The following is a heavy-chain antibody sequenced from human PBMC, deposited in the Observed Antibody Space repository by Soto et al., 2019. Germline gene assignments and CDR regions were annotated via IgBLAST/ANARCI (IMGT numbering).Heavy chain of an antibody. CDR3: ARGTRGHDDAFDI. V-gene: IGHV1-69*02. D-gene: IGHD3-10*01. CDR1: GGTFSSYT. CDR2: IIPILGIA. J-gene: IGHJ3*02. Sequence: ASVKVSCKASGGTFSSYTISWVRQAPGQGLEWMGRIIPILGIANYAQKFQGRVTITADKSTSTAYMELSSLRSEDTAVYYCARGTRGHDDAFDIWGQGTMVTV.